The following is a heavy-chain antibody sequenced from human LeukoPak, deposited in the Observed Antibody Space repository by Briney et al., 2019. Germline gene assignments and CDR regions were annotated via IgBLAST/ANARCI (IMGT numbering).Heavy chain of an antibody. CDR1: GASISSGTYY. D-gene: IGHD6-13*01. V-gene: IGHV4-31*03. Sequence: PSQTLSLTCTVSGASISSGTYYWSWIRQLPGKDLEWIGYIYYTGTTDYNPSLKSRVSISRDTSKNQFSLSLSSVTAADTAVFYCARVGSRDNFHFDYWGQGSLVTVSS. J-gene: IGHJ4*02. CDR3: ARVGSRDNFHFDY. CDR2: IYYTGTT.